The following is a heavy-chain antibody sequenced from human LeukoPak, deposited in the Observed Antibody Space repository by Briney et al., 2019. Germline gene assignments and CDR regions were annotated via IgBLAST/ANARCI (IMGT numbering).Heavy chain of an antibody. D-gene: IGHD3-10*01. Sequence: ASVKVSCKASGYTFTGYYVHWVRQAPGQGLEWMGWINPNSGGTNYAQKFQGRVTMTRDTSISTAYMELSRLRSDDTAVYYCARGPLLMVRGYYMDVWGKGTTVTISS. V-gene: IGHV1-2*02. CDR2: INPNSGGT. CDR1: GYTFTGYY. J-gene: IGHJ6*03. CDR3: ARGPLLMVRGYYMDV.